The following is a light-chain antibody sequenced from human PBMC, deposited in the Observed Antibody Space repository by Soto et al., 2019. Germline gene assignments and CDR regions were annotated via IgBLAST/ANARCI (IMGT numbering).Light chain of an antibody. CDR3: QQYDNWPRT. J-gene: IGKJ1*01. Sequence: EIVMTQSPATLSVSPGERATLSCRAGQSVSVNLAWYQQKSGQAPRLLIYGASTRATGIPARFSGSGSGTEFTLTISSLQSEDFAVYFCQQYDNWPRTFGQGTKVEIK. CDR1: QSVSVN. V-gene: IGKV3-15*01. CDR2: GAS.